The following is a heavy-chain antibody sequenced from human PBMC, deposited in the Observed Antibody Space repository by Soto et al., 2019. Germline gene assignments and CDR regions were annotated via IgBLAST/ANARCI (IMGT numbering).Heavy chain of an antibody. CDR2: IYYSGST. J-gene: IGHJ4*02. CDR3: ARQRGDGYSHPFYFDY. CDR1: GGSLSSGGYY. V-gene: IGHV4-31*03. Sequence: SETLSRTCTVSGGSLSSGGYYWSWIRQHPGKGLEWIGYIYYSGSTYYNPSLKSRVTISVDTSKNQFSLKLSSVTAADTAVYYCARQRGDGYSHPFYFDYWVQGTLVTVSS. D-gene: IGHD5-18*01.